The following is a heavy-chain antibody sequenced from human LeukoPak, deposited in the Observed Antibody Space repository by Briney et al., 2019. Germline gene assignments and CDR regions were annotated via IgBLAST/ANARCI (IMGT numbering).Heavy chain of an antibody. V-gene: IGHV1-2*02. J-gene: IGHJ4*02. CDR2: INPYSGGT. D-gene: IGHD3-22*01. CDR3: ARASYYYDSSGYPGYYFDY. CDR1: GYTFTDYY. Sequence: GASVKVSCKASGYTFTDYYMHWVRQAPGQGLECMGWINPYSGGTNYAQKVQGRVAMTRYTSIRTAYMEQSRLRSDDTAVYCCARASYYYDSSGYPGYYFDYWGQGTLVTVSS.